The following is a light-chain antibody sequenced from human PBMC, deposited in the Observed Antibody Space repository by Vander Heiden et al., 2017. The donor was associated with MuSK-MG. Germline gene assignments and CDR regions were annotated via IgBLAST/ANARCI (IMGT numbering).Light chain of an antibody. CDR2: WAS. CDR3: QQYYSTPWT. V-gene: IGKV4-1*01. J-gene: IGKJ1*01. Sequence: DFVMIQSPYPLPVSLGERATINCKSSQSVLYSSNNKNYLAWYQQKPGQPPKLLIYWASTRESGVPDRFSGSGSGTDFTLTISSLQAEDVAVYYCQQYYSTPWTFGQGTKVEIK. CDR1: QSVLYSSNNKNY.